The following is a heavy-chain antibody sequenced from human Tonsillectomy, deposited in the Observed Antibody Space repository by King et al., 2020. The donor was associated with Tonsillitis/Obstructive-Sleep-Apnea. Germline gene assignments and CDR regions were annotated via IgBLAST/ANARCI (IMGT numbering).Heavy chain of an antibody. Sequence: QLVQSGGGLVTPGGSLRLSCAASGFTFSDSYMSWIRQAPGTGLEWVSYISSGSSYTNYADSVKGRFTISRDNATNSLYLQMNSLRAEDTAVYYCATHYTNTSPFDYWGRGTLVTVSS. CDR3: ATHYTNTSPFDY. CDR2: ISSGSSYT. J-gene: IGHJ4*02. V-gene: IGHV3-11*05. CDR1: GFTFSDSY. D-gene: IGHD2-2*02.